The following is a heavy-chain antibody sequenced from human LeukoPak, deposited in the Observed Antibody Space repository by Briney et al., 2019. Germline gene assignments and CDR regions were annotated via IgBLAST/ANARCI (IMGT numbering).Heavy chain of an antibody. CDR1: GFSFSTFV. D-gene: IGHD6-6*01. CDR2: IRPDGSHI. CDR3: VPALRPTMTDFDY. Sequence: GSSLRLSCAASGFSFSTFVMHWVRQAPGKGLEWVAVIRPDGSHISYVDPVKGRFTISRDNSNNMLYLQMSSLRAEDTAVYYCVPALRPTMTDFDYWGQGTLVTVSS. V-gene: IGHV3-33*01. J-gene: IGHJ4*02.